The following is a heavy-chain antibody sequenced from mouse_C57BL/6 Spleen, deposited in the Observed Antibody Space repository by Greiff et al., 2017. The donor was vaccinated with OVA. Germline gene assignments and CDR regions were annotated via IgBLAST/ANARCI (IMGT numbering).Heavy chain of an antibody. CDR2: IDPSDSET. CDR3: ARTYYDYGPLYYAMDY. CDR1: GYTFTSYW. D-gene: IGHD2-4*01. Sequence: QVQLQQPGAELVRPGSSVKLSCKASGYTFTSYWMHWVKQRPIQGLEWIGNIDPSDSETHYNQKFKDKATLTVDKSSSTAYMQLSSLTSEDSAVYYCARTYYDYGPLYYAMDYWGQGTSVTVSS. J-gene: IGHJ4*01. V-gene: IGHV1-52*01.